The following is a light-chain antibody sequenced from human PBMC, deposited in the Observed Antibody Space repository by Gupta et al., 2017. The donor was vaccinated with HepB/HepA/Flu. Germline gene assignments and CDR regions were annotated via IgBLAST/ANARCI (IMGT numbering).Light chain of an antibody. CDR2: NVS. Sequence: QSALTQPASVSGSPGQSITISCTGTGSDLGNNNYLSWYQQLPGKAPKVSIYNVSNRPSGVSNRFSGSKSDKKAYLTISGLQADDEADYYCSSYTNSRGVFGGGTKLTVL. V-gene: IGLV2-14*01. J-gene: IGLJ3*02. CDR3: SSYTNSRGV. CDR1: GSDLGNNNY.